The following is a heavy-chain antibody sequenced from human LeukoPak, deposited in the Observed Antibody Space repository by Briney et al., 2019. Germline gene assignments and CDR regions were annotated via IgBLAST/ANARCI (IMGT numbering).Heavy chain of an antibody. CDR2: LSHVIGST. CDR3: AKDTYDFWSGFDS. CDR1: GFMFSSYT. J-gene: IGHJ4*02. Sequence: EGSLSVSCAVSGFMFSSYTMSWVRQAPGKSLQWVSTLSHVIGSTYYADSAKGRFTISRDISKNTRYLQMNSLRAEDTAIYYCAKDTYDFWSGFDSCGQGTLVTVSS. D-gene: IGHD3-3*01. V-gene: IGHV3-23*01.